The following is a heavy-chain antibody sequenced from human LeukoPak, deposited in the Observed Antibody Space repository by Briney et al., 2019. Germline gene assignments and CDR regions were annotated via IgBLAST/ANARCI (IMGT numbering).Heavy chain of an antibody. Sequence: SQTLSLTCTVSGGSISSGDYYWSWIRQPPGKGLEWIGCIYYSGSTYYNPSLKSRVTISVDTSKSQFSLKLSSVTAADTAVYYCARGPQKWLPEGDYWGQGTLVTVSS. CDR2: IYYSGST. D-gene: IGHD3-22*01. V-gene: IGHV4-30-4*01. CDR1: GGSISSGDYY. J-gene: IGHJ4*02. CDR3: ARGPQKWLPEGDY.